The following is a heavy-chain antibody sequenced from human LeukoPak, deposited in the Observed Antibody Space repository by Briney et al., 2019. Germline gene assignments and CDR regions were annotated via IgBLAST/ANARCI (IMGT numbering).Heavy chain of an antibody. Sequence: GGSLRLSCAASGFTFSSCHIHWVRQAPGKGLEWVALVWHDGSKTYYADSVKGRFTVSRDNSKNTLYLQMNSLRAEDTAVYYCAKQWLVGIWGQGTLVTVSS. V-gene: IGHV3-33*06. CDR1: GFTFSSCH. D-gene: IGHD6-19*01. J-gene: IGHJ4*02. CDR2: VWHDGSKT. CDR3: AKQWLVGI.